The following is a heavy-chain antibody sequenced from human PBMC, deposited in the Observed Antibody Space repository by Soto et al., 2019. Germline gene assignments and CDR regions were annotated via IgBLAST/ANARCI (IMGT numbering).Heavy chain of an antibody. CDR2: ISSSGNTI. V-gene: IGHV3-11*01. D-gene: IGHD3-22*01. CDR3: AKMSSENYYDPVFS. Sequence: QVQLVESGGGLVQPSGYLRIACVASGFTFSDYYMSWVRQAPGKGREWVSYISSSGNTIYYADSVKGRFTISRDNAKNSVYLQMNSLRSDDTALYFCAKMSSENYYDPVFSWGQGTLVTVSS. J-gene: IGHJ4*02. CDR1: GFTFSDYY.